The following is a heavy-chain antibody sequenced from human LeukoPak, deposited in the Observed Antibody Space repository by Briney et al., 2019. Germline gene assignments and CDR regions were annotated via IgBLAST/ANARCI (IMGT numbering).Heavy chain of an antibody. CDR2: IRQDGTEK. D-gene: IGHD5-12*01. J-gene: IGHJ4*02. V-gene: IGHV3-7*01. Sequence: GGSLRLSCAGSGFTFRTYWMTWVRQAPGKGLEWVANIRQDGTEKNYVDSVRGRFTISRDNAENSLYLQMNSLRAEDTAVYFCARDSGNNGYDVLDYWGQGTLVTVSS. CDR1: GFTFRTYW. CDR3: ARDSGNNGYDVLDY.